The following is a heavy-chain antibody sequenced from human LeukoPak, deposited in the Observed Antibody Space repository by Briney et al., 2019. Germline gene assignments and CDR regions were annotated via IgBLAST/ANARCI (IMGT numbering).Heavy chain of an antibody. CDR2: IRQDGSVQ. Sequence: GGSLRPSCAASGFTFSSYWMSWVRQAPGKGLEWVANIRQDGSVQNYVDSVKGRFTISRDNPKNSVYLQMSSLRAEDTAVYYCARELIAVAGTDYYYGMDVWGQGTTVTVSS. V-gene: IGHV3-7*01. CDR1: GFTFSSYW. CDR3: ARELIAVAGTDYYYGMDV. J-gene: IGHJ6*02. D-gene: IGHD6-19*01.